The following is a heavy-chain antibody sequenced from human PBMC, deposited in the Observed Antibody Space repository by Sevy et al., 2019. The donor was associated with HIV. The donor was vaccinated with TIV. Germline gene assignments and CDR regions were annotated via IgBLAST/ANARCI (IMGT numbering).Heavy chain of an antibody. CDR2: INPNSGGT. CDR3: ARGGTSFSLLGYFDY. Sequence: ASVKVSCKASGNTFTVYYMYWVRQAPGQGLEWMGWINPNSGGTNYAQKFQGRVTMTSDTSINTAYMELSRLRSDDTAVYYCARGGTSFSLLGYFDYWGQGTLVTVSS. CDR1: GNTFTVYY. V-gene: IGHV1-2*02. J-gene: IGHJ4*02. D-gene: IGHD3-3*01.